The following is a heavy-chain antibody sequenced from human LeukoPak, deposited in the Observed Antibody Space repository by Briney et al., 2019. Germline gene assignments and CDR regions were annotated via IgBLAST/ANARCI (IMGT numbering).Heavy chain of an antibody. J-gene: IGHJ2*01. CDR1: GYTFTSYG. V-gene: IGHV1-18*01. Sequence: AASVKVSCKASGYTFTSYGISWVRQAPGQGLEWMGWISAYNGNTNYAQKLQGRATMTTDTSTSTAYMELRSLRSDDTAVYYCARDSSGWYENWYWYFDLWGRGTLVTVSS. D-gene: IGHD6-19*01. CDR3: ARDSSGWYENWYWYFDL. CDR2: ISAYNGNT.